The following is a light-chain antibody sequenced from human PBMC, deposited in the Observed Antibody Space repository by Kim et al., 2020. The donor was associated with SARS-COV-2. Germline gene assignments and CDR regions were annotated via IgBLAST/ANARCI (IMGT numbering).Light chain of an antibody. CDR3: QVWDSNSDHQV. Sequence: PGKTARRTCGGDNIGGKSVHWYQQKPGQAPILVIYYDSDRPSGIPERFSGSNSGNTATLTISRVEDGDEADYYCQVWDSNSDHQVFGGGTKLTVL. J-gene: IGLJ3*02. V-gene: IGLV3-21*04. CDR2: YDS. CDR1: NIGGKS.